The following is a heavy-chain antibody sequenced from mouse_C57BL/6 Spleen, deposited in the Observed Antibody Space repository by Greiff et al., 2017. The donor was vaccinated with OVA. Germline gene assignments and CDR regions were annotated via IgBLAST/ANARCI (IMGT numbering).Heavy chain of an antibody. CDR3: ARELYSVYFDY. CDR2: ISDGGSYT. CDR1: GFTFSSYA. Sequence: EVKLVESGGGLVKPGGSLKLSCAASGFTFSSYAMSWVRQTPEKRLEWVATISDGGSYTYYPDNVKGRFTISRDNAKNNLYLQMSHLKSEDTAMYYCARELYSVYFDYWGQGTTLTVSS. V-gene: IGHV5-4*01. J-gene: IGHJ2*01. D-gene: IGHD1-1*01.